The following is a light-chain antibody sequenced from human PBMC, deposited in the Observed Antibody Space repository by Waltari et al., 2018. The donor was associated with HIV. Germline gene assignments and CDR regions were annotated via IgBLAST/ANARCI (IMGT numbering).Light chain of an antibody. CDR3: CSYAGSYSYV. V-gene: IGLV2-11*01. Sequence: QSALTQPRSVSGSPGQSVTISCTGSSSDVGGYKYVSWYEQHPGKAPKLMIYDVSKRPSGVPYRFSCSKSCNTASPTISGLQAEDADDYYCCSYAGSYSYVFGTGTKVTVL. J-gene: IGLJ1*01. CDR1: SSDVGGYKY. CDR2: DVS.